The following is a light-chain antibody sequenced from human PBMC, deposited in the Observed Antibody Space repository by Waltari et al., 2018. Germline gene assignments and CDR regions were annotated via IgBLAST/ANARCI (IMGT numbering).Light chain of an antibody. CDR2: DAS. CDR3: QHYVRLPAT. CDR1: QSVSRA. J-gene: IGKJ1*01. V-gene: IGKV3-20*01. Sequence: EIVLTQSAGTLSLSLGERATLSCRASQSVSRALAWYQQKPGQAPRLLIYDASTRATGIPDRFSGSGSGTDFSLTISRLEPDDFAVYYCQHYVRLPATFGQGTTVEI.